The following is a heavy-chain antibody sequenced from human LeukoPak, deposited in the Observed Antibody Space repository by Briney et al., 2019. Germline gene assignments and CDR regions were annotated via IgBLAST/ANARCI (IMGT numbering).Heavy chain of an antibody. Sequence: VSLRLSCVASGFTLSSYNMKWVRQAPGKRLEWVSSISWRNIDIEYADSVKGRFTISRDNDKKSLYLQMNSLRVEDTAVYYCARVYSSTWYSGYLHMDVWGKGTTVTVSS. CDR3: ARVYSSTWYSGYLHMDV. J-gene: IGHJ6*03. CDR2: ISWRNIDI. D-gene: IGHD6-13*01. V-gene: IGHV3-21*01. CDR1: GFTLSSYN.